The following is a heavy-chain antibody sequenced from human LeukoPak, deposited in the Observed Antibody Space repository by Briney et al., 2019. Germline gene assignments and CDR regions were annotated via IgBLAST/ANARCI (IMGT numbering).Heavy chain of an antibody. D-gene: IGHD3-3*01. CDR3: ARVLSGGWHYDFWSGYGAFDI. CDR1: GFTFSSYW. CDR2: IKQDGSEK. V-gene: IGHV3-7*03. J-gene: IGHJ3*02. Sequence: GGSLRLSCAAPGFTFSSYWMSWVRQAPGKGLEWVANIKQDGSEKYYVDSVKGRFTISRDNAKNSLYLQMNSLRAEDTALYHCARVLSGGWHYDFWSGYGAFDIWGQGTMVTVSS.